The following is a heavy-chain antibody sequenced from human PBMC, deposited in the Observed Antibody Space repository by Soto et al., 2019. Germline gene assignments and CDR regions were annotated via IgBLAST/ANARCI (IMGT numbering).Heavy chain of an antibody. D-gene: IGHD3-10*01. V-gene: IGHV1-69*13. CDR1: GGTFSSYA. Sequence: SVKVSCKASGGTFSSYAISWVRQAPGQGLEWMGGIIPIFGTANYAQKFQGRVTITADESTSTAYMELSSLRSEDTAVYYCARALLLWFGEFYYYYGMDVWGQGTTVTVSS. CDR3: ARALLLWFGEFYYYYGMDV. J-gene: IGHJ6*02. CDR2: IIPIFGTA.